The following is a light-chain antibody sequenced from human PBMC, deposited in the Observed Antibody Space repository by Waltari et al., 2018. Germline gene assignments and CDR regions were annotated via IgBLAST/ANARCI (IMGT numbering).Light chain of an antibody. CDR3: LLYYGGLWV. CDR2: GAN. CDR1: TGAVTSGDY. Sequence: QTVVTQEPSVTVSPGGTVTLTGDSSTGAVTSGDYANWFQQKPGQAPRSLIFGANNKYSWTPARFSGSLLGGKAALTLSGVQPEDEAEYYCLLYYGGLWVFGGGTKLTVL. J-gene: IGLJ3*02. V-gene: IGLV7-43*01.